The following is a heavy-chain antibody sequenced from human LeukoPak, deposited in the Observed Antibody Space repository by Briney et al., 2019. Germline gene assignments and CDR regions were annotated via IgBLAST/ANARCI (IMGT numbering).Heavy chain of an antibody. CDR3: AKDRTMAIYYYYHGRDV. CDR1: GFAFDDYA. CDR2: IGGDGGST. V-gene: IGHV3-43*02. J-gene: IGHJ6*02. D-gene: IGHD3-10*01. Sequence: PGGSLRLSCAASGFAFDDYAMHWVRQPPGKGLEWVSLIGGDGGSTYYADSVKGRFTISRDNSKNSLYLQMNSLRTEDTALYYCAKDRTMAIYYYYHGRDVWGQGTLVTVSS.